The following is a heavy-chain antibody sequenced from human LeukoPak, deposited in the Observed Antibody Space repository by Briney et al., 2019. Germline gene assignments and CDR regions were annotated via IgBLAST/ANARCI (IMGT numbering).Heavy chain of an antibody. D-gene: IGHD4-23*01. J-gene: IGHJ4*02. CDR3: AKDLGDYDGNSDLNY. CDR1: GFTFSNYG. Sequence: PGGSLRLSCAASGFTFSNYGMHWVRQAPGKGLEWVAVISYDGSNKYYADSAKGRFTISRDNSRNTLYLQMNSLRAEDTATYYCAKDLGDYDGNSDLNYWGQGTLVTVSS. CDR2: ISYDGSNK. V-gene: IGHV3-30*18.